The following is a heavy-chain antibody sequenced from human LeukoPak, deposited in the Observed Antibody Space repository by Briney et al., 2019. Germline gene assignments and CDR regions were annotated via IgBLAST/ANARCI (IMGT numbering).Heavy chain of an antibody. CDR2: ISYSGNT. V-gene: IGHV4-34*01. CDR1: GGSFSGYY. Sequence: SETLSLTCAVYGGSFSGYYWSWIRQPPGKGLEWIGEISYSGNTNYNPSLKSRVTISLDTSKNQFSLKLSSVTAADTAFYYCAGLNYYESSGFRYWGQGSPVAVAS. D-gene: IGHD3-22*01. CDR3: AGLNYYESSGFRY. J-gene: IGHJ4*02.